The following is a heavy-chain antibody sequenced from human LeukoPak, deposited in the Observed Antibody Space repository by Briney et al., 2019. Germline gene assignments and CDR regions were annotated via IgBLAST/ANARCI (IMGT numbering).Heavy chain of an antibody. CDR3: ARENDYGDYVDY. D-gene: IGHD4-17*01. Sequence: SETLSLTCAVYGGSFSGYYWSWIRQPPGKGLEWIGEINHSGSTKYNPSLKSRVTISVDTSKNQFSLKLSSVTAADTAVYYCARENDYGDYVDYWGQGTLVTVSS. J-gene: IGHJ4*02. V-gene: IGHV4-34*01. CDR1: GGSFSGYY. CDR2: INHSGST.